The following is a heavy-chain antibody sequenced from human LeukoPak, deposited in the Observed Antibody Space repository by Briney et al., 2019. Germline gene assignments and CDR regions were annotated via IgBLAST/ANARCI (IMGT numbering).Heavy chain of an antibody. J-gene: IGHJ4*02. V-gene: IGHV3-21*01. CDR2: ISSSSSYI. Sequence: GGSLRLSCAAPGFTFSSYSMNWVRQAPGKGLEWVSSISSSSSYIYYADSVKGRFTISRDNAKNSLYLQMNSLRAEDTAVYYCARDQAAAGNCFDYWGQGTLVTVSS. CDR1: GFTFSSYS. D-gene: IGHD6-13*01. CDR3: ARDQAAAGNCFDY.